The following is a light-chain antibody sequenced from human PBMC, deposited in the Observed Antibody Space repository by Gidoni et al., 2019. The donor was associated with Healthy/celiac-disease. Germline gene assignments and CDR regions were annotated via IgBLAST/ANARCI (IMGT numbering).Light chain of an antibody. V-gene: IGKV1-5*03. CDR1: QSICSW. CDR2: KAS. CDR3: QQYNSYSRT. Sequence: DIQMTQSPSILSASVGDRVTITCRASQSICSWLAWYQQKPGKAPKLLIYKASSLESGVPSRFSGSGSGTEFTLTMSSLQPDDFATYYCQQYNSYSRTFGQGTKVEIK. J-gene: IGKJ1*01.